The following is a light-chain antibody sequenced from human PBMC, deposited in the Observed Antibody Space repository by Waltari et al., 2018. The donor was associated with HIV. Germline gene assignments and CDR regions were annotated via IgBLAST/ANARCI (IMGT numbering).Light chain of an antibody. CDR3: ASWDDILSSVI. J-gene: IGLJ2*01. V-gene: IGLV1-47*01. CDR2: NTN. CDR1: RTNIGRNF. Sequence: QSVLTQPPSASGTPGQRVTIPCSGGRTNIGRNFVYWYHQLPGTAPKLLISNTNQRPSGVPDRFAGSKSGSSASLTISGLRSEDEAFYYCASWDDILSSVIFGGGTKVTVL.